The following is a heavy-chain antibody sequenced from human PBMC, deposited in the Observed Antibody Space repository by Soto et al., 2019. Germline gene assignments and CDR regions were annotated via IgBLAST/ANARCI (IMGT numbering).Heavy chain of an antibody. CDR2: IIPIFGTA. J-gene: IGHJ4*02. Sequence: SVKVSCKASGGTFSSYAISWVRQAPGQVLEWMGGIIPIFGTANYAQKFQGRVTITADESTSTAYMELSSLRSEDTAVYFCARSLEGLVTFCSSLWGQGTLVTVSS. CDR3: ARSLEGLVTFCSSL. D-gene: IGHD3-9*01. CDR1: GGTFSSYA. V-gene: IGHV1-69*13.